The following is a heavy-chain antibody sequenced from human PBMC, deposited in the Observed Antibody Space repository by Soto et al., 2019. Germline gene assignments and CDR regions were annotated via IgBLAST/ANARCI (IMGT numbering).Heavy chain of an antibody. Sequence: GGSLRLSCAASGFTFSDYYMSWIRQAPGKGLEWVSYISSSGSTIYYADSVKGRFTISRDNAKNSLYLQMNSLRAEDTAVYYCARVAFDRPPVYDYIWGSYRVNWFDPWGQGTLVTVSS. V-gene: IGHV3-11*01. J-gene: IGHJ5*02. CDR1: GFTFSDYY. CDR3: ARVAFDRPPVYDYIWGSYRVNWFDP. CDR2: ISSSGSTI. D-gene: IGHD3-16*01.